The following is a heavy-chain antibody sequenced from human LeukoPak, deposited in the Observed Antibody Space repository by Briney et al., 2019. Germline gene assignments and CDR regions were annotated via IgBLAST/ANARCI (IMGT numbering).Heavy chain of an antibody. D-gene: IGHD3-3*01. Sequence: GGSLRLSCAASGFTFSSYGMHWVRQAPGEGLEWVAFIRYDGSNEYYADSVKGRFTISRDNSKNTLYLQMNSLRAEDTAVYYCAKDGTEITIFGVVPGAFDIWGQGTMVTVSS. V-gene: IGHV3-30*02. CDR3: AKDGTEITIFGVVPGAFDI. J-gene: IGHJ3*02. CDR2: IRYDGSNE. CDR1: GFTFSSYG.